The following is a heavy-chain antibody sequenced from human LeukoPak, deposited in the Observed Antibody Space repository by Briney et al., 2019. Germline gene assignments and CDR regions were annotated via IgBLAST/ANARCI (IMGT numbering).Heavy chain of an antibody. CDR1: GGSISSYY. CDR3: ARHILEEHWFDP. Sequence: SETLSLTCTVSGGSISSYYWSWIRQPARKGLEWIGRIYTSGSTNYNPSLKSRVIMSVDTSKNQFSLKLSSVTAADTAVYYCARHILEEHWFDPWGLGTLVIVSS. V-gene: IGHV4-4*07. J-gene: IGHJ5*02. D-gene: IGHD1-1*01. CDR2: IYTSGST.